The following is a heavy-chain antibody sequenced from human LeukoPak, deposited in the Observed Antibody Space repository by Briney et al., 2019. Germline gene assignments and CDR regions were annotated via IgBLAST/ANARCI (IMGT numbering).Heavy chain of an antibody. CDR3: ARRSPLVVVTAAHYYDY. V-gene: IGHV4-39*01. CDR1: GDSLTNSNYF. Sequence: SETLSLTCTVSGDSLTNSNYFWGWIRQPPGQGLEWIGEVFYNGNTHYNPSLKSRVIISTDTSKNQFSLTLTAVTASGTAIYYCARRSPLVVVTAAHYYDYWGQGTLVTVSS. D-gene: IGHD2-21*02. J-gene: IGHJ4*02. CDR2: VFYNGNT.